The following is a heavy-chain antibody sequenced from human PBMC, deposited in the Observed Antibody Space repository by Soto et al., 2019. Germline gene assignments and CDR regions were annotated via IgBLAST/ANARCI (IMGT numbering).Heavy chain of an antibody. CDR1: GFTFSSYW. CDR3: ASGYDILTGTHHGY. D-gene: IGHD3-9*01. J-gene: IGHJ4*02. CDR2: INSDGSST. Sequence: GSLRLSCAASGFTFSSYWMHWVRQAPGKGLVWVSRINSDGSSTSYADSVKGRFTISRDNAKNTLYLQMNSLRAEDTAVYYCASGYDILTGTHHGYWGQGTLVTVSS. V-gene: IGHV3-74*01.